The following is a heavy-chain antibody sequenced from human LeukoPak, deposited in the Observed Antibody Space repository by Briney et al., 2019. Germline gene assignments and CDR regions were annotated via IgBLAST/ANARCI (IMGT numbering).Heavy chain of an antibody. CDR1: GYTFTSYY. CDR2: INPSGGST. Sequence: EASVKVSCKASGYTFTSYYMHWVRQAPGQGLEWMGIINPSGGSTSYAQKFQGRVTMTRDTSTSTVYMELSSLRSEDTAVYYCARSGLRQWLSLFGAFDIWGQGTMVTVSS. D-gene: IGHD6-19*01. V-gene: IGHV1-46*01. J-gene: IGHJ3*02. CDR3: ARSGLRQWLSLFGAFDI.